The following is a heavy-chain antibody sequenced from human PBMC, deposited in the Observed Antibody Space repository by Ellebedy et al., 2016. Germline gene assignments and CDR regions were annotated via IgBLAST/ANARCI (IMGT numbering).Heavy chain of an antibody. CDR2: ISGYNGKT. J-gene: IGHJ5*02. V-gene: IGHV1-18*01. CDR3: AKGTRISGSPGTT. CDR1: GYTFNNYG. D-gene: IGHD1-26*01. Sequence: ASVKVSCXTSGYTFNNYGITWVRQAPGQGLEWVGWISGYNGKTNYAQRLQGRVTMTTDTSTSTAYMELRSLTSDDTAVYYCAKGTRISGSPGTTWGQGTLVTVSS.